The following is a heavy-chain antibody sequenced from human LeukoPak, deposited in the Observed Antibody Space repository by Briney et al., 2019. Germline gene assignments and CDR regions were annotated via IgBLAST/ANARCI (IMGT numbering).Heavy chain of an antibody. CDR1: GGSFSGYY. CDR3: ARAQLLWFWELILKYYFDY. D-gene: IGHD3-10*01. CDR2: INHSGST. V-gene: IGHV4-34*01. J-gene: IGHJ4*02. Sequence: SETLSLTCTVYGGSFSGYYWSWIRQPPGKGLEWIGEINHSGSTNYNPSLKSRVTISVDTSKNQFSLKLSSATAADTAVYYCARAQLLWFWELILKYYFDYWGQGTLVTVSS.